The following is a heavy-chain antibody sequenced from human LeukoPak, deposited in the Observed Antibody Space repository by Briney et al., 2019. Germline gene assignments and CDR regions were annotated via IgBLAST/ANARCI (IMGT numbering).Heavy chain of an antibody. V-gene: IGHV3-30*02. D-gene: IGHD2-2*01. CDR2: IRYDGSNK. CDR3: AKDFGYCSSTSCAYSYCMDV. Sequence: TGGSLRLSCAASAFTFGSYGMHWVRQAPGKGLEWVAFIRYDGSNKYYADSVKGRFTISRDSSKNTLYLQMNSLRAADTAVYYCAKDFGYCSSTSCAYSYCMDVWGKGTTVTVSS. J-gene: IGHJ6*03. CDR1: AFTFGSYG.